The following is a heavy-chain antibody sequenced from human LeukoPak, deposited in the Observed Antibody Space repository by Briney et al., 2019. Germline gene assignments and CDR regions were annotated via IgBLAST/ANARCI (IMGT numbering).Heavy chain of an antibody. Sequence: GASVKVSCKASGYTFTGYYMHWVRQAPGQGLEWMGWINPNSGGTNYAQKFQGRVTMTRDTSISTAYMELSRLRSDDTAVYYCARVRVDSSGWYGYYYMDVWGKGTTVTVSS. D-gene: IGHD6-19*01. CDR1: GYTFTGYY. J-gene: IGHJ6*03. CDR2: INPNSGGT. V-gene: IGHV1-2*02. CDR3: ARVRVDSSGWYGYYYMDV.